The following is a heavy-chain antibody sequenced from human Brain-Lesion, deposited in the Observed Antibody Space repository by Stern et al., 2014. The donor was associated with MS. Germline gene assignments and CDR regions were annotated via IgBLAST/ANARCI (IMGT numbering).Heavy chain of an antibody. Sequence: QVQLGQSGPGLVKPSQTLSLSCTVSGGSISSGGYYWSWIRQLAGKGLEWIGRIFNSGSTRYNPSLKSRVTISIDTSKNKFSLRLNSMTAADTAVYYCARGRVVPGFQYYATDVWGQGTTVIVSS. J-gene: IGHJ6*02. CDR3: ARGRVVPGFQYYATDV. CDR2: IFNSGST. CDR1: GGSISSGGYY. D-gene: IGHD2-2*01. V-gene: IGHV4-61*02.